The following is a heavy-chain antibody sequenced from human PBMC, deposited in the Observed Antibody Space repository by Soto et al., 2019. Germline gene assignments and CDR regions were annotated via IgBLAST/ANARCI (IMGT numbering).Heavy chain of an antibody. D-gene: IGHD2-2*02. V-gene: IGHV4-34*01. J-gene: IGHJ6*02. CDR2: INHSGST. CDR3: ARRVGYCSSTSCYRPYYYYYGMDV. Sequence: SETLSLTCAVYGGSFSGYYWSWIRQPPGKGLEWIGEINHSGSTNYNPSLKSRVTISVDTSKNQFSPQLSSVTAADTAVYYCARRVGYCSSTSCYRPYYYYYGMDVWGQGTTVTVSS. CDR1: GGSFSGYY.